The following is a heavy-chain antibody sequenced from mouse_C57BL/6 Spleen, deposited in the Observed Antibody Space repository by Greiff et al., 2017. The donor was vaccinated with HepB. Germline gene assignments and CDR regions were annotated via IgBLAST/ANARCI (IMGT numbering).Heavy chain of an antibody. D-gene: IGHD1-1*01. Sequence: QVTLKESGPGILQSPQTLSLTCSFSGFSLSTSGMGVSWIRQPSGTGLEWLAHIYWVDAKRYNPSLKSRPTISKETSRNQVFLKITSVDTADTATYDGSRSEYYGSRGAWFAYWGQGTLVTVSA. CDR3: SRSEYYGSRGAWFAY. J-gene: IGHJ3*01. V-gene: IGHV8-12*01. CDR2: IYWVDAK. CDR1: GFSLSTSGMG.